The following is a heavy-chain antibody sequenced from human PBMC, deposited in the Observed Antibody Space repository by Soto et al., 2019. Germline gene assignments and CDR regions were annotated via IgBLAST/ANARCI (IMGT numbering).Heavy chain of an antibody. Sequence: TSATLSLTCTVSGGSISSYYWSWIRQPAGKGLEWIGRIYTSGSTNYNPSLKSRVTMSVDTSKNQFSLKLSSVTAADTAVYYCARWSSSRFGYYGMDVWGQGTTVTVSS. CDR3: ARWSSSRFGYYGMDV. D-gene: IGHD6-6*01. V-gene: IGHV4-4*07. J-gene: IGHJ6*02. CDR2: IYTSGST. CDR1: GGSISSYY.